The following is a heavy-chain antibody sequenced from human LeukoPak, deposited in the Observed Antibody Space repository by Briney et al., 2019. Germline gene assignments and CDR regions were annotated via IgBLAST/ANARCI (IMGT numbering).Heavy chain of an antibody. J-gene: IGHJ4*02. V-gene: IGHV1-46*01. D-gene: IGHD1-1*01. CDR3: AKLVGTGTTPTDY. Sequence: ASVKVSCKASGYTFTSYYMHWVRQAPGQGLEWMGIINPSGGSTSYAQKFQGRVTMTRDTSTSTVYMELSSLRSEDTAIYYCAKLVGTGTTPTDYWGQGTLVTVSS. CDR1: GYTFTSYY. CDR2: INPSGGST.